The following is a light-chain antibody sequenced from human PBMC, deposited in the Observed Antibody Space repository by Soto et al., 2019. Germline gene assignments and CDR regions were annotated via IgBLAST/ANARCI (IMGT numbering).Light chain of an antibody. CDR3: QQYGGSPLT. J-gene: IGKJ4*01. CDR2: GAS. Sequence: ELVMTQSPATLSVSPGERATLSCMASQIVSTTYLAWYQQKPGQAPRLLIYGASSRATGIPDRFSGSGSGTDFTLTISRLEPEDFAVYYCQQYGGSPLTFGGGTK. CDR1: QIVSTTY. V-gene: IGKV3-20*01.